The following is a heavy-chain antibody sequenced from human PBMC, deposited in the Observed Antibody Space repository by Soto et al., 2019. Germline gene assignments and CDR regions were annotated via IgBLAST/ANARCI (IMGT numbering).Heavy chain of an antibody. CDR3: ASRTTAAPS. Sequence: SETLSLTFAVYGGSFRGYYWGWIRQPPGKVLEWIGSIYYSGRTYYNPCLKSRVTISVDTSKNQFSLKLSSVTAADTAVYYCASRTTAAPSWGQGTLDNVST. V-gene: IGHV4-39*01. J-gene: IGHJ5*02. CDR2: IYYSGRT. CDR1: GGSFRGYY. D-gene: IGHD2-2*01.